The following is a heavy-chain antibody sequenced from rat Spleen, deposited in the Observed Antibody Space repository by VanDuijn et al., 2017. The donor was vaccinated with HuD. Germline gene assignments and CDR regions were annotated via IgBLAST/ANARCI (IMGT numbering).Heavy chain of an antibody. Sequence: EVQLVESGGGLVQPGRSMKLSCAASGFTFSDYAMAWVRQAPKKGLEWVATIIYDGSSTYYRDSVKGRFTISRDNAKSTLYLQMDSLRSEDTATYYCARSLGSYYGYDYPFDYWGQGVMVTVSS. V-gene: IGHV5-17*01. J-gene: IGHJ2*01. D-gene: IGHD1-7*01. CDR3: ARSLGSYYGYDYPFDY. CDR1: GFTFSDYA. CDR2: IIYDGSST.